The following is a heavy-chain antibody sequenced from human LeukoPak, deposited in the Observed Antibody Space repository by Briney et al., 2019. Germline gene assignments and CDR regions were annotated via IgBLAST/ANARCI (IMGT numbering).Heavy chain of an antibody. J-gene: IGHJ4*02. CDR1: GFTFDDYA. CDR3: ATGLSLEVGAVAGN. Sequence: GGSLRLSCAASGFTFDDYAMHWVRQAPGKGLEWVSGISWNSGSIGYADSVKGRFTISRDNAKNSLYLKMNSLKAEDTALYYCATGLSLEVGAVAGNWGQGTLVTVSS. D-gene: IGHD6-19*01. CDR2: ISWNSGSI. V-gene: IGHV3-9*01.